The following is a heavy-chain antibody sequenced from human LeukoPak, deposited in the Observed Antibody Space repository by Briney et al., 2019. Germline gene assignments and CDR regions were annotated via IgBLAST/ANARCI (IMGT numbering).Heavy chain of an antibody. V-gene: IGHV1-46*01. CDR3: ARDLSRMYSGDLKGTMDV. J-gene: IGHJ6*02. Sequence: ASVKVSCKASGYTFSSYFIHWVRRAPGQGLEWMGMINPSGDITPYAQNFQGRVTMTRDTSTTTVYMELNSLRSEDTAVYYCARDLSRMYSGDLKGTMDVWGQGTTVTVSS. CDR2: INPSGDIT. CDR1: GYTFSSYF. D-gene: IGHD6-19*01.